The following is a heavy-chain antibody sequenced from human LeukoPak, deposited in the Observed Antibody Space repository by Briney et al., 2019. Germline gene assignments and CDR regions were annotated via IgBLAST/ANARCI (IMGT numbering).Heavy chain of an antibody. CDR2: ISSTGYTT. CDR3: ARADAYWSGYHFDH. CDR1: GFTFGDYE. D-gene: IGHD3-3*01. V-gene: IGHV3-48*03. Sequence: GGSLRLSCAASGFTFGDYEMLWVRQAPGKGLEWVSRISSTGYTTFYADSVKGRFTISRDNAKNSLPLQMNSLGVEDTAVYYCARADAYWSGYHFDHWGQGTLVTVSS. J-gene: IGHJ4*02.